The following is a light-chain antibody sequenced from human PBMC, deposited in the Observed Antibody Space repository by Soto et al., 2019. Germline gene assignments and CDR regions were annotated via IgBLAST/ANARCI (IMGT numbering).Light chain of an antibody. V-gene: IGLV4-60*02. CDR1: SGHSSYI. Sequence: QLVLTQSSSASASLGSSVKLTCTLSSGHSSYIIAWHQQQPGKDPRYLMKLEGSGSYNKGNGVPDRFSGSSSGADRYLSIYNLQYEDEASYYCETWHRNSHTVFGGGTKLTGL. CDR2: LEGSGSY. CDR3: ETWHRNSHTV. J-gene: IGLJ3*02.